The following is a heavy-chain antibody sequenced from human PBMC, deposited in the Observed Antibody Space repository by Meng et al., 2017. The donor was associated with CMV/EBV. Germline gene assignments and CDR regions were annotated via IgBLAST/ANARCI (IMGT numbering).Heavy chain of an antibody. Sequence: QVPLVQYGAGVKKPWASLKSSRKASGYTVTGYYMHWVRQAPGQGLEWMGWINPNRGGTNYAQKFQGRVTMTRDTSISTAYMELSWLRSDDTAVYYCARGPLGEYSNYDAPWGQGTLVTVSS. CDR3: ARGPLGEYSNYDAP. J-gene: IGHJ5*02. D-gene: IGHD4-11*01. CDR1: GYTVTGYY. CDR2: INPNRGGT. V-gene: IGHV1-2*02.